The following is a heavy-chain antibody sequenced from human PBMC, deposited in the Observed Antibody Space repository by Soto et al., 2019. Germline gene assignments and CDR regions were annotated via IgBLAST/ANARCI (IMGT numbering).Heavy chain of an antibody. J-gene: IGHJ4*02. D-gene: IGHD3-16*02. V-gene: IGHV1-2*02. CDR2: INPNSDGP. CDR1: GYTFTGYY. Sequence: ASVKVSWKVSGYTFTGYYMHCVREAPGQGLEWMGWINPNSDGPNYAQKFQDRVTMTRDTSISTAYMELSRLRSDDTAVYYCARDRYGQGRSRDHLFRFDYWGQGTLVTVSS. CDR3: ARDRYGQGRSRDHLFRFDY.